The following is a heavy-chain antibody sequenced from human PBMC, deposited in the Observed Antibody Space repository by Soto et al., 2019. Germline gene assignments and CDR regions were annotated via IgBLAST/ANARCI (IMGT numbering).Heavy chain of an antibody. D-gene: IGHD4-17*01. V-gene: IGHV1-2*04. CDR1: GYTFTGYY. CDR2: INPNSGGT. J-gene: IGHJ2*01. CDR3: ARGPPPTVTTGGYFDL. Sequence: QVQLVQSGAEVKKPGASVKVSCKASGYTFTGYYMHWVRQAPGQGLEWMGWINPNSGGTNYAQKCQGWVTMTRDTSISTAYMELSRLRSDDTAVYYCARGPPPTVTTGGYFDLWGRGTLVTVSS.